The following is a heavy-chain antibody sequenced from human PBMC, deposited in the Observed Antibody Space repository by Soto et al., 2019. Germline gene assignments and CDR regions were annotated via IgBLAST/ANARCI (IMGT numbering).Heavy chain of an antibody. CDR3: AKGLRRLLRTQYYYGLDV. J-gene: IGHJ6*02. D-gene: IGHD3-10*01. CDR2: ISGSGGST. CDR1: GFTFSPYA. Sequence: PGGSLRLSCAASGFTFSPYAMSWVRQAPGKGLEWVSSISGSGGSTHYADSVKGRFTVSRDNSKRALSLQMSSLREEDTATYYCAKGLRRLLRTQYYYGLDVWGRGTMVTVSS. V-gene: IGHV3-23*01.